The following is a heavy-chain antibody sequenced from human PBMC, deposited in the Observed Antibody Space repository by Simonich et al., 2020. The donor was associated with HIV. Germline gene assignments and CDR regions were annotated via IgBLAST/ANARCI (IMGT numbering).Heavy chain of an antibody. Sequence: QVQLVQSWAEVKKPGASVKVSCRASGYTFTGNYMHWVRQTPVQGLEWMGGSNHHSGDTNYAQKLQGRVTMTRDTAISTAYMELTRLRSDDTAVYYCAKISIVAAGRYFDYWGQGTLVTVSS. CDR1: GYTFTGNY. V-gene: IGHV1-2*02. CDR2: SNHHSGDT. J-gene: IGHJ4*03. D-gene: IGHD6-13*01. CDR3: AKISIVAAGRYFDY.